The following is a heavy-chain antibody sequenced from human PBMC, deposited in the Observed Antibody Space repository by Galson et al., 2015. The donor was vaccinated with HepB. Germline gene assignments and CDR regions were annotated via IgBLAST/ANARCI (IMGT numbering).Heavy chain of an antibody. CDR2: ISGSGDSE. D-gene: IGHD1-1*01. CDR1: GFTFSSYV. J-gene: IGHJ5*02. CDR3: AKNKAATVIDWFDP. Sequence: SLRLSCAASGFTFSSYVMSWVRQAPGKGLEWVSGISGSGDSEYYPDYVKGRFTISRDNYKNTVYLHMNSLRAEDTAVYYCAKNKAATVIDWFDPWGQGTLVTVCS. V-gene: IGHV3-23*01.